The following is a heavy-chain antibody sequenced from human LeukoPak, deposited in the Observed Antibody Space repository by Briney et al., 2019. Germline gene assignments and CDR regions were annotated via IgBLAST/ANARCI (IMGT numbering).Heavy chain of an antibody. CDR3: ARAFTWVGGVMPQFNWFDP. J-gene: IGHJ5*02. Sequence: ASVKVSCKASGYTFTGYYMHWVRQAPGQGLEWMGWINPNSGGTNYAQKFQGRVTMTRDTSISTAYMELSRLRSDDTAVYYCARAFTWVGGVMPQFNWFDPWGKGTLVTVSS. CDR1: GYTFTGYY. V-gene: IGHV1-2*02. D-gene: IGHD3-16*01. CDR2: INPNSGGT.